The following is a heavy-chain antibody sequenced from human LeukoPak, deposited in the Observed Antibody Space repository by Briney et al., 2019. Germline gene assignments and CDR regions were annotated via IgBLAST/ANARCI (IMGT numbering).Heavy chain of an antibody. CDR2: INSDGSNT. J-gene: IGHJ4*02. CDR1: GFTFSSHW. CDR3: TRAQSGGSDY. D-gene: IGHD3-16*01. V-gene: IGHV3-74*01. Sequence: GGSLRLSFAASGFTFSSHWIYWGRQAPGKGLVWVSRINSDGSNTSYADSVKGRFTVSRDNAKNTLYLQMNSLRAEDTAVYYCTRAQSGGSDYWGQGTLVTVSS.